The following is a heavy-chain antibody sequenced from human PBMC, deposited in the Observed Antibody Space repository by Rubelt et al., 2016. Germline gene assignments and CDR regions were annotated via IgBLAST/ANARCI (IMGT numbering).Heavy chain of an antibody. V-gene: IGHV3-53*01. CDR3: ARSIPLDY. J-gene: IGHJ4*02. CDR1: GFTVSSNY. CDR2: IYSGGSP. D-gene: IGHD2-2*01. Sequence: EVQLVESGGGLIQPGGSLRLSCAASGFTVSSNYMSWVRQDPGKGLEWVSVIYSGGSPFYADPVKGRFTIYRDNSKNTLYLQMNSLRAEDTAVYYCARSIPLDYWGQGTLVTVSS.